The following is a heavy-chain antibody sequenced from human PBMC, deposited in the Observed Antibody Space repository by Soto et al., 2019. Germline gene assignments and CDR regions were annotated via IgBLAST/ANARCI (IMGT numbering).Heavy chain of an antibody. D-gene: IGHD2-15*01. J-gene: IGHJ4*02. Sequence: SVKVSCKASGGTFSSYAISWVRQAPGQGLEWMGGIIPIFGTANYAQKFQGRVTITADESTSTAYMELSSLRSGDTAVYYCARGFSQNCSGGSCYFYWGQGTLVTVSS. CDR3: ARGFSQNCSGGSCYFY. CDR2: IIPIFGTA. V-gene: IGHV1-69*13. CDR1: GGTFSSYA.